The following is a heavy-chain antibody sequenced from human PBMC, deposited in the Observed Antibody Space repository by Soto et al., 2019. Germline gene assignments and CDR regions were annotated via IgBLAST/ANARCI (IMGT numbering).Heavy chain of an antibody. Sequence: GGSLRLSCAASGFTFSSYAMGWVRQAPGKGLEWVSSISYSGGSTYYADSVKGRFTISRDNSKNPVYLQMNSLRAEDTAVYYCATLIVVAGRGNGCWGQGTLVTVSS. J-gene: IGHJ4*02. D-gene: IGHD6-19*01. CDR1: GFTFSSYA. CDR2: ISYSGGST. CDR3: ATLIVVAGRGNGC. V-gene: IGHV3-23*01.